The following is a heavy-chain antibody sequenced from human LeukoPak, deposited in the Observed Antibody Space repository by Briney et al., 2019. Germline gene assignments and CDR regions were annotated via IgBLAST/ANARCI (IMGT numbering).Heavy chain of an antibody. V-gene: IGHV3-33*01. Sequence: PGRSLRLSCAASGFSFSSYGMHWVRQAPGKGLEWVAVIWYDGSNKYYADSVKGRSTISRDNSKNTLDLQMNSLRAEDTAVYYCVRDENYIWGSYRLDYWGQGTLVTVSS. J-gene: IGHJ4*02. CDR2: IWYDGSNK. CDR3: VRDENYIWGSYRLDY. CDR1: GFSFSSYG. D-gene: IGHD3-16*01.